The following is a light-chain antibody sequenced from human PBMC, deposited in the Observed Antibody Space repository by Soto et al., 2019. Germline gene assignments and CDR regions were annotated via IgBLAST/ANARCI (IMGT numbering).Light chain of an antibody. V-gene: IGKV3-20*01. Sequence: EIVLTQSPGTLSLSPGERATLSCRASQSVNSNYLAWYQRKPGQAPRLLIYGASNRPTDIPYRFSASGSGTDFTLTITRLEAEDVAVYYCQQYDSTPPTFGQGTKVEVK. CDR1: QSVNSNY. J-gene: IGKJ1*01. CDR2: GAS. CDR3: QQYDSTPPT.